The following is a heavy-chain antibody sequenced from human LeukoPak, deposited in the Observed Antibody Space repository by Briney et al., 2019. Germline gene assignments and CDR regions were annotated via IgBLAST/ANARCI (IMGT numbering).Heavy chain of an antibody. D-gene: IGHD2-2*01. CDR2: IIPILGIA. CDR1: GGTFSSYT. Sequence: SVKVSFKASGGTFSSYTISWVRQAPGQGLEWMGRIIPILGIANYAQKFQGRVTITADRSTSTAYMELSSLRSEDTAVYYCARGQRGLKHLHSDWFDPWGQGTLVTVSS. CDR3: ARGQRGLKHLHSDWFDP. V-gene: IGHV1-69*02. J-gene: IGHJ5*02.